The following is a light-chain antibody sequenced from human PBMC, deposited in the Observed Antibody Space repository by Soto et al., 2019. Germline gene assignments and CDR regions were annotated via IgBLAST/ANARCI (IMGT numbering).Light chain of an antibody. CDR3: QEYGSSFLYT. J-gene: IGKJ2*01. V-gene: IGKV3-20*01. Sequence: EIVLTQSPGTLSLSPGERATLSCRASQSVSSSYLAWYQQKPGQAPRLLIYGASSRATGIPDRFSGSGSGTDFTLTISRLEPEDFAVYYCQEYGSSFLYTFVQGTKLEIK. CDR2: GAS. CDR1: QSVSSSY.